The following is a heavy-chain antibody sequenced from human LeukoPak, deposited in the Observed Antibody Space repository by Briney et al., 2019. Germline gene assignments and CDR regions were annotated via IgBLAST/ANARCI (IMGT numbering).Heavy chain of an antibody. V-gene: IGHV3-9*01. CDR2: ISWNSGSI. D-gene: IGHD7-27*01. CDR1: GFTFDDYA. Sequence: GRSLRLSCAASGFTFDDYAMHWVRQAPGKGVEWVSGISWNSGSIGYADSVKGRFTISRDNAKNSLYLQMNSLRAEDTALYYCAKDTGDLDYFDYWGQGTLVTVSS. CDR3: AKDTGDLDYFDY. J-gene: IGHJ4*02.